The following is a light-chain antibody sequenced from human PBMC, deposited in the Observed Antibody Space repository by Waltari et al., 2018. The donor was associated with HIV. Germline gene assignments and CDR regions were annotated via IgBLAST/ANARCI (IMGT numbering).Light chain of an antibody. CDR2: KNN. CDR1: RSNIGSNS. Sequence: QSVLTQPPSASGTPGQRVTISCSGRRSNIGSNSVSWYQQLPGTAPRLLIFKNNQRPSGAPDRFSGSKSGTAASLAISGLQSEDEADYYCAAWDDNLNGLFGGGTKLTVL. V-gene: IGLV1-44*01. CDR3: AAWDDNLNGL. J-gene: IGLJ3*02.